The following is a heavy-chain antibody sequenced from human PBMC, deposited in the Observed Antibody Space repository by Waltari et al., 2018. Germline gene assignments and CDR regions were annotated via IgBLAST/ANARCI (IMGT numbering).Heavy chain of an antibody. CDR1: GGSISSSSYH. CDR3: ARHIYCSSTSCYSFDY. D-gene: IGHD2-2*02. Sequence: QLQLQESGPGLVKPSETLSLTCTVPGGSISSSSYHWGWIRQPPGKGLEWIGSIYYSGSTYYNPSLKSRVSISVDTSKNQFSLRLSSVTAADTAVYYCARHIYCSSTSCYSFDYWGQGTLVTGSS. V-gene: IGHV4-39*01. J-gene: IGHJ4*02. CDR2: IYYSGST.